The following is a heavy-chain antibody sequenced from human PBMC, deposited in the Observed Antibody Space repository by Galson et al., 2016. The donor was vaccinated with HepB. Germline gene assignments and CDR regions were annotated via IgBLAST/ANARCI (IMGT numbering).Heavy chain of an antibody. CDR2: ISAYNGNT. V-gene: IGHV1-18*01. Sequence: SVKVSCKASGYTFTSYGISWVRQAPGQGLEWMGWISAYNGNTNYAQKLQGRVTMTTDTSTSTAYMELRSLRSDDTAVYYCARDLTPNYYDSSGYFTGAFDIWGQGTMVTVSS. CDR1: GYTFTSYG. CDR3: ARDLTPNYYDSSGYFTGAFDI. D-gene: IGHD3-22*01. J-gene: IGHJ3*02.